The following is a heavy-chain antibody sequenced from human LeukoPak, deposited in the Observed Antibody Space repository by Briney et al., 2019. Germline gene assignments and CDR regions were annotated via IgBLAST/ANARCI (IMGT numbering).Heavy chain of an antibody. Sequence: SETLSLTCTVSGGSISSGGYYWSWIRQHPGKGLEWIGYIYYSGSTYYNPSLKSRVTISVDTSKNQFSLKLSSVTAADTAVYYCAREFYSSSWYEVDYWGQGTLVTVPS. V-gene: IGHV4-31*03. J-gene: IGHJ4*02. CDR3: AREFYSSSWYEVDY. CDR2: IYYSGST. CDR1: GGSISSGGYY. D-gene: IGHD6-13*01.